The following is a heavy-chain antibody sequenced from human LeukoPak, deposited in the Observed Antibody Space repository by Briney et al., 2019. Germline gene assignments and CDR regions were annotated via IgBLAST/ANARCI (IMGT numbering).Heavy chain of an antibody. CDR3: ARLHYSSWSFDY. CDR1: GGSISSSSYY. J-gene: IGHJ4*02. D-gene: IGHD6-6*01. Sequence: PSETLSLTCTVSGGSISSSSYYWGWIRQPPGKGLEWIGSIYYSGSTYYNPSLKSRVTISVDTSKNQFSLKLSSVTAADTALYYCARLHYSSWSFDYWGQGTLVTVSS. CDR2: IYYSGST. V-gene: IGHV4-39*01.